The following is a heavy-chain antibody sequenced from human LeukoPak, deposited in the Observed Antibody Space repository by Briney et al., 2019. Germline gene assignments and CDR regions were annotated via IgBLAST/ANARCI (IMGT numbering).Heavy chain of an antibody. CDR1: GGSISSYY. J-gene: IGHJ4*02. Sequence: SETLSLTCTVSGGSISSYYWSWIRQPPGKGLEWIGYIYYSGSTNYNPSLKSRATISVDTSKNQFSLKLSSVTAADTAVYYCATSPGTGFTHFLDYWGQGTLVTVSS. D-gene: IGHD1-1*01. CDR2: IYYSGST. V-gene: IGHV4-59*08. CDR3: ATSPGTGFTHFLDY.